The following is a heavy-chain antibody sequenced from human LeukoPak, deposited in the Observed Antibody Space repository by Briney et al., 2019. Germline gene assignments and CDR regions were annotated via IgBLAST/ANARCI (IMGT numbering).Heavy chain of an antibody. CDR3: AREPRPEYSSSSSIDY. V-gene: IGHV4-61*02. CDR2: IYTSGST. CDR1: GGSISSGSYY. Sequence: PSQTLSLTCTVSGGSISSGSYYWTWSRQPAGKGLEWIGRIYTSGSTNSNPSLKSRVTISVDTSKNQFSLRLSSVTAADTAVYYCAREPRPEYSSSSSIDYWGQGTVVTVSS. D-gene: IGHD6-6*01. J-gene: IGHJ4*02.